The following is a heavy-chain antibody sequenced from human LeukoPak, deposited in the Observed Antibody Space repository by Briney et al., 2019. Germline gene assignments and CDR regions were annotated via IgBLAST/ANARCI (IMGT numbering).Heavy chain of an antibody. V-gene: IGHV1-18*01. CDR1: GYTFTSYG. Sequence: ASVKVSCKASGYTFTSYGISWVRQAPGQGLEWMGWISANNGYTKYAQKFQGRVTMTTDTSTRTAYMEVRSLRSDDTAVYYCARDPPRRDGNNYGYFDLWGRGTLVSVSS. D-gene: IGHD5-24*01. CDR2: ISANNGYT. J-gene: IGHJ2*01. CDR3: ARDPPRRDGNNYGYFDL.